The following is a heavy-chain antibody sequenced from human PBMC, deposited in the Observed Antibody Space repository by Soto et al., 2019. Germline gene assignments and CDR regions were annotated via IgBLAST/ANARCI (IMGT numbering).Heavy chain of an antibody. CDR2: ISYDGSNK. J-gene: IGHJ4*02. V-gene: IGHV3-30-3*01. Sequence: QVQLVESGGGVVQPGRSLRLSCAASGFTFSSYAMHWVRQAPGKGLEWVAVISYDGSNKYYADSVKGRFTISRDNSKNTLYLQMNSLRAEDTAVYYCARGYDSSGCGHDYWGQGTLVTVSS. D-gene: IGHD3-22*01. CDR3: ARGYDSSGCGHDY. CDR1: GFTFSSYA.